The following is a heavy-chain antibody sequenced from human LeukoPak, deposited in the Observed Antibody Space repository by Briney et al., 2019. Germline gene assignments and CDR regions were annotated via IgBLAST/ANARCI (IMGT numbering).Heavy chain of an antibody. D-gene: IGHD3-22*01. CDR1: GFTFSTYG. CDR2: ISYDGSNK. V-gene: IGHV3-30*18. J-gene: IGHJ4*02. CDR3: AKDYDSSAYLCYFDY. Sequence: GRSLRLSCAASGFTFSTYGMHWVRQAPGKGLEWVAVISYDGSNKYYADSVKGRFTISRDNSKNTLYLQMNSLRAEDTAVYFCAKDYDSSAYLCYFDYWGQGTLVTVSS.